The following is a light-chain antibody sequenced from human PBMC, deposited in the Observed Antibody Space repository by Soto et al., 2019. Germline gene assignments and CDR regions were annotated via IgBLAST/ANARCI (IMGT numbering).Light chain of an antibody. Sequence: DIQMTQSPSSLSASVGDRVTITCRASQSISSYLNGYQQKPGKAPKLLIYAASSLQSGVPSRFSGSGSGTDFTLTISSLQPEEFATYYWQQSYSTPLTFGGGTKVEIK. V-gene: IGKV1-39*01. J-gene: IGKJ4*01. CDR1: QSISSY. CDR3: QQSYSTPLT. CDR2: AAS.